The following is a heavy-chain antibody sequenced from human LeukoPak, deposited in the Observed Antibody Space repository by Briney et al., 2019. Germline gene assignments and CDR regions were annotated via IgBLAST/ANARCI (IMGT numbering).Heavy chain of an antibody. CDR2: INPNSGGT. CDR1: GYTVTGYY. Sequence: ASAKVSCKASGYTVTGYYMHWVRQAPGQGLEGMGWINPNSGGTNYAQKFQGRVTMTRDTSISTAYMELSRLRSDDTAVYYCARWDDSSSSTLNWFDPWGQGTLVTVSS. CDR3: ARWDDSSSSTLNWFDP. J-gene: IGHJ5*02. V-gene: IGHV1-2*02. D-gene: IGHD6-6*01.